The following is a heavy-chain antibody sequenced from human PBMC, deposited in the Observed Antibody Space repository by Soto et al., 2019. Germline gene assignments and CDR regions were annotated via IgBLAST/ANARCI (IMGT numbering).Heavy chain of an antibody. J-gene: IGHJ6*02. Sequence: EVQLVESGGGLVKPGGSLRLSCTASGLIFSNYGMNWVRQAAGKRPEWVSSISSGGEYIDYADSVKGRLTISRDNAKSILSLQLTRLGVEGTAVYYCATGGAAGAVMGVGGQGTTVTVSS. D-gene: IGHD6-13*01. V-gene: IGHV3-21*06. CDR3: ATGGAAGAVMGV. CDR2: ISSGGEYI. CDR1: GLIFSNYG.